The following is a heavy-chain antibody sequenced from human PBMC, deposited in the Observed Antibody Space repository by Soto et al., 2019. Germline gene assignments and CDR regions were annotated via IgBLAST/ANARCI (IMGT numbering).Heavy chain of an antibody. CDR1: GFSLSTSGVG. Sequence: QITLKESGPTLVKPTQTLTLTCTFSGFSLSTSGVGVGWIRQPPGKALEWLALIYWDDDKRYSPSLKSRLTITKDTATNQVVLTMTHMDPVDTDIYSCAHRAYYYGSGSYSDFDYWGQGTLVTVSS. CDR2: IYWDDDK. V-gene: IGHV2-5*02. CDR3: AHRAYYYGSGSYSDFDY. D-gene: IGHD3-10*01. J-gene: IGHJ4*02.